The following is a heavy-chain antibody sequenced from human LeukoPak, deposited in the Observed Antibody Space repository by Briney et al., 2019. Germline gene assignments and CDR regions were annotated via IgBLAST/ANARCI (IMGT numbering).Heavy chain of an antibody. CDR3: ARDRRYFDTGGLGGPDY. CDR2: ISGSSSYI. V-gene: IGHV3-21*01. Sequence: GGSLRLSCVASGFPFSTYTMNWVRQAPGKGLEWVSSISGSSSYIYYADSMKGRFTISRDNAKNSLYLQTNNLRAEDTAVYYCARDRRYFDTGGLGGPDYWGQGTLVTVSS. J-gene: IGHJ4*02. D-gene: IGHD2-8*02. CDR1: GFPFSTYT.